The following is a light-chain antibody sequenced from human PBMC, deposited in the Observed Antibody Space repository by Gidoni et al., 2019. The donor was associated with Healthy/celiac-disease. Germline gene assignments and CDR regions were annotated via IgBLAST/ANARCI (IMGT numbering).Light chain of an antibody. J-gene: IGKJ1*01. CDR1: QSISSY. CDR2: AAS. Sequence: DIQMTTSPSSLSASVGDRVTITCRASQSISSYLNWYQQKPGKAPKLLRYAASSLQSGVPSRFSGSGSGTDFTLTISSLQPEDFATYYCQQSYSTPRTFXQXTKVEIK. CDR3: QQSYSTPRT. V-gene: IGKV1-39*01.